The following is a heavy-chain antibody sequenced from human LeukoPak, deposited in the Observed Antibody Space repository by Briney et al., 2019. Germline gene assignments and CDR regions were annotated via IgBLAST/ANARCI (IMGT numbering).Heavy chain of an antibody. D-gene: IGHD3-22*01. CDR1: GGSISSGDYY. CDR3: ARPYYYDSRTDP. J-gene: IGHJ5*02. V-gene: IGHV4-30-4*01. CDR2: MYYSGST. Sequence: SQTLSLTCTVSGGSISSGDYYWSWIRQPPGKGLKWIGYMYYSGSTYYNPSLKSRATISVDTSKNQFSLKLSSVTAADTAVYYCARPYYYDSRTDPWGQGTLVTVSS.